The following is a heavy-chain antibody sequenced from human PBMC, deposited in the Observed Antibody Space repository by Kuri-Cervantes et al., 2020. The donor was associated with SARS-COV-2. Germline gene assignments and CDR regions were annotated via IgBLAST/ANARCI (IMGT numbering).Heavy chain of an antibody. CDR2: ISSSSSYI. Sequence: GESLKISCAASGFTFSSYSMNWVRQAPGKGLEWVSSISSSSSYIYYADSVKGRFTISRDNAKNSLYLQMNSLRVEDTAVYYCARDSSIVVGRNGYYGMDVWGQGTTVPVSS. V-gene: IGHV3-21*01. CDR1: GFTFSSYS. J-gene: IGHJ6*02. CDR3: ARDSSIVVGRNGYYGMDV. D-gene: IGHD2-2*01.